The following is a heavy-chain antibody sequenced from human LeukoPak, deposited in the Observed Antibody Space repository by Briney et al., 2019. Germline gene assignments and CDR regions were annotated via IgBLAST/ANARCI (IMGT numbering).Heavy chain of an antibody. CDR1: GFTFSSYA. J-gene: IGHJ4*02. CDR3: AKDSGGGGWLIDY. D-gene: IGHD6-19*01. V-gene: IGHV3-23*01. Sequence: GGSLRLSCAASGFTFSSYAMSWVRQAPGKGLEWVSAISGSGGSTYYADSVKGRFTISRDNSKNTLYLQMNSLRAEDTAIYYCAKDSGGGGWLIDYWGQGTLVTVSS. CDR2: ISGSGGST.